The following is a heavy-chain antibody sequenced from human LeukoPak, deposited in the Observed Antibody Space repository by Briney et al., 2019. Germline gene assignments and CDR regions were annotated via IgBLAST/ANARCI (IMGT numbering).Heavy chain of an antibody. CDR1: GGSISSGSYY. CDR2: IYTSGST. D-gene: IGHD1-14*01. CDR3: ARDRKTPPYYYYYYMDV. V-gene: IGHV4-61*02. Sequence: PSETLSLTCTVSGGSISSGSYYWSWIRQPAGKGLEWIGRIYTSGSTNYNPSLKSRVTISVDTSKNQFSLKLSSVTAADTAVYYCARDRKTPPYYYYYYMDVWGKGTTVTVSS. J-gene: IGHJ6*03.